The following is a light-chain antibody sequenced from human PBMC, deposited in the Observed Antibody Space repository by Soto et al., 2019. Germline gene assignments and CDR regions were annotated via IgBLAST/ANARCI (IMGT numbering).Light chain of an antibody. Sequence: QSVLTQPPSASGTPGQRVTISCSGSSSSIGRNTVNWYQQFPGTAPKLLIYSNNQRPSGVPDRFSGFTSGSSVSLAISGLQSEEEAEYYCAAWDDSLNGWVFGGGTKLTVL. CDR2: SNN. CDR3: AAWDDSLNGWV. J-gene: IGLJ3*02. CDR1: SSSIGRNT. V-gene: IGLV1-44*01.